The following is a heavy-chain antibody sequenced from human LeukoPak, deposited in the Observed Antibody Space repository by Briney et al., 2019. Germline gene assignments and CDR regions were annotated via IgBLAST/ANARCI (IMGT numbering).Heavy chain of an antibody. J-gene: IGHJ5*02. V-gene: IGHV4-59*01. CDR3: ARAWSGHIPLFDP. CDR1: GGSISSYY. CDR2: IYYSGST. Sequence: SETLSLTCTVSGGSISSYYWSWIRQPPGKGLEWIGYIYYSGSTNYNPSLKSRVTISVDTSKNQFSLKLSSVTAADTAVYYCARAWSGHIPLFDPWGQGTLVTVSS. D-gene: IGHD2-21*01.